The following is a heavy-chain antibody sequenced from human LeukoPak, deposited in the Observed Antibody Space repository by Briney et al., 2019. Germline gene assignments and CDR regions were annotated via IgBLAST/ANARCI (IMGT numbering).Heavy chain of an antibody. CDR2: IFTSGST. D-gene: IGHD5-18*01. J-gene: IGHJ6*03. CDR3: ARDTAIQQNYYYYYMDV. Sequence: SETLSLTCTVSGGSISSYYWSWIRQPAGKGLEWIGSIFTSGSTNYNPSLKSRVTISVDKSKNHFSLKLSSVTAADTAVYYCARDTAIQQNYYYYYMDVWGKGTTVTVSS. CDR1: GGSISSYY. V-gene: IGHV4-4*07.